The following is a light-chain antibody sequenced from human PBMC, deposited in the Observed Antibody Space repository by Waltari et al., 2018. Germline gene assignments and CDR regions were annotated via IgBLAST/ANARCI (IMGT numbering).Light chain of an antibody. CDR3: SSYTSSSPYV. Sequence: QSALTQPASVSGSPGQSITISCTGTSSDVGGYNYVSWYQQHPGKAPKLMIYDVSNRPSWVSNRLSGSKSGNTASLTISGLQADDEADYYCSSYTSSSPYVFGTGTKVTVL. V-gene: IGLV2-14*01. CDR2: DVS. CDR1: SSDVGGYNY. J-gene: IGLJ1*01.